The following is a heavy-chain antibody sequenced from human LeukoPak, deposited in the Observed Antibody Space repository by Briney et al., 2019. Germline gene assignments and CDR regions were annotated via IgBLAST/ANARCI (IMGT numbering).Heavy chain of an antibody. Sequence: ASVKVSCKASGYTFTDYYIHWVRQAPGQGLECMGIINPSGGRTSYAQKFQGRVTMTRDMSTSTVYMELSSLRSEDTAVYYCVRDGYNYGSNWFDPWGQGTLVTVSS. V-gene: IGHV1-46*01. D-gene: IGHD5-18*01. CDR3: VRDGYNYGSNWFDP. CDR2: INPSGGRT. J-gene: IGHJ5*02. CDR1: GYTFTDYY.